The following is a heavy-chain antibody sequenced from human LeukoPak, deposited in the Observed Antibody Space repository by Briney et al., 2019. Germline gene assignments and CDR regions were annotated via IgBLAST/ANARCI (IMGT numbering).Heavy chain of an antibody. J-gene: IGHJ4*02. CDR1: GFTFSSYW. CDR3: VKVDT. CDR2: INSDGSST. D-gene: IGHD3-22*01. Sequence: PGGSLRLSCAASGFTFSSYWMHWVRHAPGKGLVWVSRINSDGSSTSYADSVKGRFTISRDNAKNTLYLQMDSLSAEDTAVYYCVKVDTWGQGTLVTVSS. V-gene: IGHV3-74*01.